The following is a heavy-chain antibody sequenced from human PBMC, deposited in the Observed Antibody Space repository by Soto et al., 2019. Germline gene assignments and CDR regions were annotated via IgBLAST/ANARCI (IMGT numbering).Heavy chain of an antibody. Sequence: GGSLRLSCAASGFTFSSYAMSWVRQAPGKGLEWVSAISGSVGSTYYADSVKGRFTISRDNSKNTLYLQMNSLRAEDMAVYYCAKDGDYDSSGYYFTHFDYWGQGTLVTVSS. CDR1: GFTFSSYA. D-gene: IGHD3-22*01. CDR2: ISGSVGST. J-gene: IGHJ4*02. CDR3: AKDGDYDSSGYYFTHFDY. V-gene: IGHV3-23*01.